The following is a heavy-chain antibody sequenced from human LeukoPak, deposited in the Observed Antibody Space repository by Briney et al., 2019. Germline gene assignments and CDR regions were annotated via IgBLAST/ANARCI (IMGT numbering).Heavy chain of an antibody. J-gene: IGHJ4*02. V-gene: IGHV3-21*04. D-gene: IGHD4/OR15-4a*01. Sequence: PGGSLRLSCAASGFTFSSYSMNWVRQAPGKGLEWVSSISSSSSYIYYADSVKGRFTISRDNAKNSLYLQMNSLRVEDTAVYFCARDPGAFPYFFDSWGQGTLVTVSS. CDR3: ARDPGAFPYFFDS. CDR1: GFTFSSYS. CDR2: ISSSSSYI.